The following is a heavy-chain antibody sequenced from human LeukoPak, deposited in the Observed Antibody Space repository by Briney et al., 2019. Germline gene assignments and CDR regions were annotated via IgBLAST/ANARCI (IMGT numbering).Heavy chain of an antibody. CDR2: INWNGGST. J-gene: IGHJ4*02. Sequence: GGSLRLSCAASGFTFSSYGMSWVRQAPGKGLEWVSGINWNGGSTGYADSVKGRFTISRDNAKNSLYLQMNSLRAEDTALYYCARRGYCSSTSCSLWGYYFDYWGKGTLVTVSS. CDR1: GFTFSSYG. CDR3: ARRGYCSSTSCSLWGYYFDY. D-gene: IGHD2-2*01. V-gene: IGHV3-20*04.